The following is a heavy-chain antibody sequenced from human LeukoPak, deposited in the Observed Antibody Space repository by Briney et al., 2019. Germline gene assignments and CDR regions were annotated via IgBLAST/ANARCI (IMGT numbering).Heavy chain of an antibody. CDR2: ISGSGGRT. CDR3: AKDPAARPLRLITDDAFDI. CDR1: GFTFSTYA. Sequence: GGSLRLSCAASGFTFSTYAMSWVRQAPGKGLEWVSAISGSGGRTYYADSVKGRFTISRDNSKNTLYLQMNSLRAEDTAVYYCAKDPAARPLRLITDDAFDIWGQGTMVTVSS. D-gene: IGHD2-21*02. V-gene: IGHV3-23*01. J-gene: IGHJ3*02.